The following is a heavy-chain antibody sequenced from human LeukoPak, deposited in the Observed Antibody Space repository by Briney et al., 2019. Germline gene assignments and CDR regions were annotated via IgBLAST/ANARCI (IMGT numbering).Heavy chain of an antibody. CDR1: GYTFTSYG. Sequence: ASVKVSCKASGYTFTSYGISWVRQAPGQGLEWMGWISAYNGNTNYAQKLQGRVTMTTDTSTSTAYMGLSSLRSEDTAVYYCASGIVVVPAAYYYYYCYMDVWGKGTTVTVSS. CDR2: ISAYNGNT. V-gene: IGHV1-18*01. J-gene: IGHJ6*03. CDR3: ASGIVVVPAAYYYYYCYMDV. D-gene: IGHD2-2*01.